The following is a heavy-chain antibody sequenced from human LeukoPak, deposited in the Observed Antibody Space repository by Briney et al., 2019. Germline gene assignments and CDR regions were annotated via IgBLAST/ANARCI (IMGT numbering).Heavy chain of an antibody. V-gene: IGHV3-23*01. CDR3: ARATIATD. Sequence: GGSLRLSCAASGFTFSSYAMSWVRRAPGKGLEWVSAISGGGGSTYYADSVKGRFSISRDNSKNTLYLQMNSLRAEDTAVYYCARATIATDWGQGTLVTVSS. J-gene: IGHJ4*02. D-gene: IGHD2-2*01. CDR2: ISGGGGST. CDR1: GFTFSSYA.